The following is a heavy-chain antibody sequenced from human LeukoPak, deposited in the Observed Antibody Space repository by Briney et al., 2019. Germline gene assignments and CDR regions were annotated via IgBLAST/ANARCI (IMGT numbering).Heavy chain of an antibody. D-gene: IGHD3-10*01. CDR3: ARVRPLVRGVIIKFRGYYYMDV. CDR1: GYTFTSYY. CDR2: INPSGGST. V-gene: IGHV1-46*01. Sequence: ASVKVSCKASGYTFTSYYMHWVRQAPGQGLEWMGIINPSGGSTSYAQKFQGRVTMTRNTSISTAYMELSSLRSEDTAVYYCARVRPLVRGVIIKFRGYYYMDVWGKGTTVTISS. J-gene: IGHJ6*03.